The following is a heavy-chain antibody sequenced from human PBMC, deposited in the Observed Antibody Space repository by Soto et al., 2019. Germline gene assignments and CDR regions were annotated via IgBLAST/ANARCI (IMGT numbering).Heavy chain of an antibody. CDR1: GFTFSSYG. D-gene: IGHD6-13*01. CDR2: ISYDGSNK. J-gene: IGHJ6*02. V-gene: IGHV3-30*18. Sequence: QVQLVESGGGVVQPGRSLRLACAASGFTFSSYGMHWVRQAPGKGLEWVAVISYDGSNKYYADSVKGRFTISRDKSKNPLYLQMNSLRAADTAVYYCGKDQGIPAAGGFGYYYYGMDLWGQGTTVTVSS. CDR3: GKDQGIPAAGGFGYYYYGMDL.